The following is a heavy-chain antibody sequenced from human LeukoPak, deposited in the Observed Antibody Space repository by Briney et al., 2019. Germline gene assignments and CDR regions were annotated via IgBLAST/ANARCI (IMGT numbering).Heavy chain of an antibody. J-gene: IGHJ5*02. Sequence: GESLKISCKASGYTFTNYWIGWVRQMPGKGLEWMGIIYPGDSDTRYSPSFRGQVIISADKSISTAYLQWSSLKASDTAMYYCARLPQDYYDTQFDPWGQGTLVTVSS. CDR1: GYTFTNYW. CDR3: ARLPQDYYDTQFDP. V-gene: IGHV5-51*01. CDR2: IYPGDSDT. D-gene: IGHD3-22*01.